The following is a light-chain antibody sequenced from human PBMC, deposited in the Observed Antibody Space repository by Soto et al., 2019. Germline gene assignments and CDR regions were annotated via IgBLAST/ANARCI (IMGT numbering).Light chain of an antibody. CDR2: DVS. Sequence: QSALTQPRSVSGSPGQSVTISCTGTSSDVGGYNYVSWYQQHPGKAPKLMIYDVSKRPSGVPDRFSGSKSGNTASLTISGLQAEDDADYYCCSYAGSYGVYVFGTGTKVTVL. CDR1: SSDVGGYNY. J-gene: IGLJ1*01. V-gene: IGLV2-11*01. CDR3: CSYAGSYGVYV.